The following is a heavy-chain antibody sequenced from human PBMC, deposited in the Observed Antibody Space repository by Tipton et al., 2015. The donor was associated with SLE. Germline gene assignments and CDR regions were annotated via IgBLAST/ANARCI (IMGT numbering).Heavy chain of an antibody. D-gene: IGHD5-18*01. CDR3: ARGYSYGRDAFDI. V-gene: IGHV4-30-4*01. Sequence: TLSLTCTVSGGSISSGDYYWSWIRQPPGKGLEWIGYIYYSGSTYYNPSLKSRVTISVDTSKNQFSLKLSSVTAADTAVYYCARGYSYGRDAFDIWGQGTMVTVSS. CDR2: IYYSGST. J-gene: IGHJ3*02. CDR1: GGSISSGDYY.